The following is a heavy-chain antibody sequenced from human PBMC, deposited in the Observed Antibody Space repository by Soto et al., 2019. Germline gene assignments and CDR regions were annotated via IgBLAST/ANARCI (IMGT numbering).Heavy chain of an antibody. Sequence: SVKVSCKASGGTFSSYAISWVRQAPGQGLEWMGGIIPIFGTANYAQKFQGRVTITADESTSTAYMELSSLRSEDTAVYYCARGDYYDSSGYYHPLAVFEYWGKETIVSVSP. J-gene: IGHJ4*02. CDR2: IIPIFGTA. CDR3: ARGDYYDSSGYYHPLAVFEY. V-gene: IGHV1-69*13. D-gene: IGHD3-22*01. CDR1: GGTFSSYA.